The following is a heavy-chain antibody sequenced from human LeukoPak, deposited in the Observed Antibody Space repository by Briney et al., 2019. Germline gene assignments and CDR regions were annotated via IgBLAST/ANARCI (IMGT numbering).Heavy chain of an antibody. CDR3: AATLTVTAGSSYYGMDV. CDR2: IVVGSGNI. Sequence: GTSVKVSCKASGFTFATSAVQWVRQARGQRFEWIGWIVVGSGNINYAQKFQERVTITRDMSTSTAYMELSSLRSGDTAVYYCAATLTVTAGSSYYGMDVWGQGTTVTVSS. D-gene: IGHD4-17*01. CDR1: GFTFATSA. V-gene: IGHV1-58*01. J-gene: IGHJ6*02.